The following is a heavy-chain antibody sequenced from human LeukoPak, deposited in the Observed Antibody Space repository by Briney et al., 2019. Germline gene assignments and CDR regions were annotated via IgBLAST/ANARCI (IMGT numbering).Heavy chain of an antibody. V-gene: IGHV1-2*02. CDR3: ARDGRGSQPDW. J-gene: IGHJ4*02. CDR2: INPNSGGT. D-gene: IGHD1-26*01. CDR1: GYTFTGYY. Sequence: GASVTVSCKASGYTFTGYYIHWVRQAPGQGLEWMGWINPNSGGTKYVQKFQGRVTLTRDTSISTAYMELSRLTSDDTAVYYCARDGRGSQPDWWGRGTLVTVSS.